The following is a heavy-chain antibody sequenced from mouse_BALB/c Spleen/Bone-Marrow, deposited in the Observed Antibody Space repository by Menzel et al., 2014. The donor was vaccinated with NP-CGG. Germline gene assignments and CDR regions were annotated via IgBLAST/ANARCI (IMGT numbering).Heavy chain of an antibody. D-gene: IGHD2-3*01. CDR2: INPGSGGI. CDR1: GYAFTNYL. CDR3: ARSIYDGYSEAMDY. J-gene: IGHJ4*01. Sequence: VQLQQSGTDLVRPGTSVKVSCKASGYAFTNYLIEWIKQRPGQGLEWIGVINPGSGGINYNERFKGKATLTADKSSSTADMQLSSLTSDDSAVYFCARSIYDGYSEAMDYWGQGTSVTVSS. V-gene: IGHV1-54*03.